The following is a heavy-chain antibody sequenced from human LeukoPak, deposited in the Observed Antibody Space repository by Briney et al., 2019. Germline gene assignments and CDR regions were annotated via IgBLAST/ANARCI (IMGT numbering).Heavy chain of an antibody. D-gene: IGHD3-16*01. CDR1: GGSISSSNYY. Sequence: ASETLSLTCTVSGGSISSSNYYWGWIRQPPGKGLEWIGSIYYGGNTNYNPSLKSRVTISVDTSKNQFSLKLSSVTAAVTAVYYCARVPYYDYIWGSWYYYYMDVWGKGTTVTVSS. V-gene: IGHV4-39*07. J-gene: IGHJ6*03. CDR3: ARVPYYDYIWGSWYYYYMDV. CDR2: IYYGGNT.